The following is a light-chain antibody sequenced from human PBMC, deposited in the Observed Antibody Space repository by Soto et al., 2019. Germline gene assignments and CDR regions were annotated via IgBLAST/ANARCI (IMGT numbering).Light chain of an antibody. V-gene: IGKV3-20*01. Sequence: EIVLTQSPGTLSLSPGERATLSCRASQSVSSSYLAWYQQKPGQAPRLLIYDASSRATGIPDRFSGSGSGTDFTLTISRLEPEDFAVYYCQQYGSSPSITFGQGTRLEMK. CDR3: QQYGSSPSIT. J-gene: IGKJ5*01. CDR2: DAS. CDR1: QSVSSSY.